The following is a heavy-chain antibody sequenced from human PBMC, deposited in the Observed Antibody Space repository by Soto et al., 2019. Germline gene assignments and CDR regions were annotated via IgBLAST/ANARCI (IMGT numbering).Heavy chain of an antibody. CDR3: AKPAVAAPAYYYYDY. V-gene: IGHV3-23*01. Sequence: PGGSLRLSCAASGFTFSSYAMTWVRQAPGKGLEWVSGISNSGGGTYYADSVKGRFTISRDNSKNTLYLQMNSLRAEDTAVYYCAKPAVAAPAYYYYDYWGQGTLVTVSS. D-gene: IGHD6-19*01. CDR2: ISNSGGGT. J-gene: IGHJ4*02. CDR1: GFTFSSYA.